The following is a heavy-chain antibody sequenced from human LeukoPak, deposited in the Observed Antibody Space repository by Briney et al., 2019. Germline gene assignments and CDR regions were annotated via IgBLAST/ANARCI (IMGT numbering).Heavy chain of an antibody. CDR1: GFTFSSYA. CDR2: ISSNGGST. D-gene: IGHD7-27*01. Sequence: PGGSLRLSCAASGFTFSSYAMHWVRQAPGKGLEYVSAISSNGGSTYYANSVKGRFTISRDNSKNTLYLQMGSLRAEDMAVYYCARNNWGSPLGYLDLWGRGTLVTVSS. CDR3: ARNNWGSPLGYLDL. J-gene: IGHJ2*01. V-gene: IGHV3-64*01.